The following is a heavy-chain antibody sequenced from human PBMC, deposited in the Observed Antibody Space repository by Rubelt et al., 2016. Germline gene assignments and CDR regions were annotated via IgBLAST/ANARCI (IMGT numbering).Heavy chain of an antibody. D-gene: IGHD4-11*01. V-gene: IGHV4-39*07. CDR1: GGSIGSSSYY. Sequence: QLQLQESGPGLVKPSETLSLTCTVSGGSIGSSSYYWGWIRQPPGKGLEWIGSIYYSGSPYYNPSLKSRVTISVDTAKNPFALNLSSVTAADTAVYYCASHTVTTLGFDPWGQGTLVTVSS. CDR3: ASHTVTTLGFDP. CDR2: IYYSGSP. J-gene: IGHJ5*02.